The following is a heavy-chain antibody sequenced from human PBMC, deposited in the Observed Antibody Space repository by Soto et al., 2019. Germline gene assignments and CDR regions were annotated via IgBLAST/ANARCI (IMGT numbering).Heavy chain of an antibody. CDR1: GGSFSGDY. V-gene: IGHV4-34*01. CDR2: SNRVGDT. J-gene: IGHJ6*03. Sequence: QVQLQQWGAGLLKPSETLSLTCAVSGGSFSGDYWSWIRQPPGKGLEWTGISNRVGDTNYNSSLKSRVTIYGDTSNNQFSLHLNSVTAADTAVYYCARVTRSGYIIHYHCYMDVRVNGSALTVPS. CDR3: ARVTRSGYIIHYHCYMDV. D-gene: IGHD5-12*01.